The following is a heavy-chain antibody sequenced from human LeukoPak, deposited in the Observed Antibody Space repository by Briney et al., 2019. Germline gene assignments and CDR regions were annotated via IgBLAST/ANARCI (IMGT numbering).Heavy chain of an antibody. Sequence: PSETLSLTCTVSGASSDSMRYSYWSWIRQPAGKGLEWVGRIYTSGSTNYNPSLKSRVTMSVDTSKNQFSLKLSSVTAADTAVYYCARTYSSSAHAFDIWGQGTMVTVSS. J-gene: IGHJ3*02. CDR3: ARTYSSSAHAFDI. V-gene: IGHV4-4*07. CDR1: GASSDSMRYSY. CDR2: IYTSGST. D-gene: IGHD6-6*01.